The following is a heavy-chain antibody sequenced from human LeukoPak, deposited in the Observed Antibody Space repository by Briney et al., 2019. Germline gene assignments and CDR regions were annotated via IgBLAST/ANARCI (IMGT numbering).Heavy chain of an antibody. CDR3: AKGQIVPVAMLDY. J-gene: IGHJ4*02. Sequence: HPGGSLRLSCAASGFTFDDYAMHWVRQAPGKGLEWVSGISWNSDIVGYADSVKGRFTISRDNAKNSLYLQMNSLRAEDTALYYCAKGQIVPVAMLDYWGQGTLVTVSS. D-gene: IGHD2-2*01. CDR2: ISWNSDIV. V-gene: IGHV3-9*01. CDR1: GFTFDDYA.